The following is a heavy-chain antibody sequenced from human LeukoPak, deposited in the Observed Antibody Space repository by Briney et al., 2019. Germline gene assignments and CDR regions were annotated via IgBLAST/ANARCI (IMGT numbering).Heavy chain of an antibody. CDR2: INPNSGGT. CDR3: ARDAGDAENWFDP. CDR1: GYTFTGYY. J-gene: IGHJ5*02. V-gene: IGHV1-2*02. D-gene: IGHD3-16*01. Sequence: ASVKVSCKASGYTFTGYYMHWLRQAPGQGLEWMGWINPNSGGTNYAQKFQGRVTMTRDTSISTAYMELSRLRSDDTAVYYCARDAGDAENWFDPWGQGTLVTVSS.